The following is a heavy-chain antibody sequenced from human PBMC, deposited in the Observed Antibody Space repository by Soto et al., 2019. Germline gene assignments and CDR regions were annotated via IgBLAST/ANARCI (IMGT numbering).Heavy chain of an antibody. Sequence: QVQLVESGGGVVQPERSLRLSCVTSGFSFSSHGMHWVRQAPGKGLEWVAVIWNDGTYKYYVDSVKGRFTISRDNSKSTLYLQMNRLRVEDTALYYCARACPTGAGCFILDYWGQGTLVTVSS. CDR3: ARACPTGAGCFILDY. CDR1: GFSFSSHG. V-gene: IGHV3-33*01. D-gene: IGHD2-21*01. CDR2: IWNDGTYK. J-gene: IGHJ4*02.